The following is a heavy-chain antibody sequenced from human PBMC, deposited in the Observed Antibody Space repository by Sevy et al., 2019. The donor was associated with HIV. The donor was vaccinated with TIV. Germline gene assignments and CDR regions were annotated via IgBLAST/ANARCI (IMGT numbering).Heavy chain of an antibody. Sequence: SETLSLTCTVSGSSINSGGYYWNWIRHHPGKGLEWIGYIHYSGSTYYNTSLNSRITLSLDTSKNLFSLKVTSVTAADTAVYYCAGETEPGTIHWGQGALVTVSS. J-gene: IGHJ1*01. CDR3: AGETEPGTIH. CDR1: GSSINSGGYY. D-gene: IGHD6-13*01. CDR2: IHYSGST. V-gene: IGHV4-31*03.